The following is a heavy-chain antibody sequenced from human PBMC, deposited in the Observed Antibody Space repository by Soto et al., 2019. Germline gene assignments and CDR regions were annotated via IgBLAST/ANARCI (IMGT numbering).Heavy chain of an antibody. CDR2: IKSKTDGGTR. Sequence: EVQLVESGGGLVKPGGSLRLSCAASGFTFSNAWMSWVRQTPGKGLEWVGRIKSKTDGGTRDYAAPVKGRFIMSRDDSINTLYLQMNSLKTEDTAVYYCTKDDPINRNWGQGTLVTVSA. V-gene: IGHV3-15*01. CDR3: TKDDPINRN. J-gene: IGHJ4*02. CDR1: GFTFSNAW.